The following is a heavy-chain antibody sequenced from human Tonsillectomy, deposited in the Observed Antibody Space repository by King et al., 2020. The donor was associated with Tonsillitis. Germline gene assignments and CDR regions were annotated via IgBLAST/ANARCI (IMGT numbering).Heavy chain of an antibody. CDR3: ARNWGYGAYDVLAY. J-gene: IGHJ4*02. Sequence: VQLVESGAEVKKPGASVRVSCKASGNTLSGHYLYWVRQAPGQGLEWMGWIDPSSGGTNYALKFQGRVTMTRDTSISTAYMDLIRLRSDDTAVYYCARNWGYGAYDVLAYWGQGTLVTVSS. CDR1: GNTLSGHY. V-gene: IGHV1-2*02. D-gene: IGHD5-12*01. CDR2: IDPSSGGT.